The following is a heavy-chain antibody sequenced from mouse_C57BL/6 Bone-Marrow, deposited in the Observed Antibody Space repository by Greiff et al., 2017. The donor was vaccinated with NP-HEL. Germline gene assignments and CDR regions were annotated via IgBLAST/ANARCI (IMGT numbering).Heavy chain of an antibody. CDR1: GFTFTDYY. J-gene: IGHJ2*01. Sequence: EVQLVESGGGLVQPGGSLSLSCAASGFTFTDYYMSWVRQPPGKALEWLGFIRNKANGYTTEYSASVKGRFTISRDNSQSILYLQMNALRAEDSATYYCARSRYYYGSSFDYWGQGTTLTVSS. CDR2: IRNKANGYTT. CDR3: ARSRYYYGSSFDY. D-gene: IGHD1-1*01. V-gene: IGHV7-3*01.